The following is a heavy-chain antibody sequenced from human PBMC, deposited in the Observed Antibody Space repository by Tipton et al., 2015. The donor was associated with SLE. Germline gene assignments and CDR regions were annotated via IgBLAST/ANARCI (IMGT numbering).Heavy chain of an antibody. J-gene: IGHJ4*02. D-gene: IGHD4-17*01. CDR3: ARDRVTTVNYFDY. V-gene: IGHV3-9*01. Sequence: SLRLSCAASGFTFDDYAMHWVRQAPGKGLEWVSGISWNSGSIGYADSVKGRFTISRDNSKNTLYLQMNSLRAEDTAVYYCARDRVTTVNYFDYWGQGTLVTVSS. CDR1: GFTFDDYA. CDR2: ISWNSGSI.